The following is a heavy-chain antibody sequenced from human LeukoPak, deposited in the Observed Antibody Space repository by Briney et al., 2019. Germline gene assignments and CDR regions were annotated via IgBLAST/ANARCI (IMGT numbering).Heavy chain of an antibody. CDR2: LSNTGSDI. V-gene: IGHV3-11*01. Sequence: GSLILSCTVSGFTLSNHYMTWIRQAPGKGLEYISYLSNTGSDIFYADSVKGRFSISRDNAKNSLYLQMNSLRAEDTAVYYCARGHWGLDCWGQGTLVTVSS. CDR1: GFTLSNHY. J-gene: IGHJ4*02. CDR3: ARGHWGLDC. D-gene: IGHD7-27*01.